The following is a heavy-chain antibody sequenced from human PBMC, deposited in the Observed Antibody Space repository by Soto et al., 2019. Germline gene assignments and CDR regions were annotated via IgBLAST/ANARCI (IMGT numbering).Heavy chain of an antibody. Sequence: QVRLVKSGAEVKKPGSSVKVSCKASGGTFSNYAITWLRPAPGQGLEWLGGIIPVFGTVNYAQKFQGRVTITADESTSTAYMELNRLRSEDTAVYYCARDNPYTNSFGNWFDPWGQGTLVIVS. CDR3: ARDNPYTNSFGNWFDP. J-gene: IGHJ5*02. D-gene: IGHD6-13*01. V-gene: IGHV1-69*01. CDR2: IIPVFGTV. CDR1: GGTFSNYA.